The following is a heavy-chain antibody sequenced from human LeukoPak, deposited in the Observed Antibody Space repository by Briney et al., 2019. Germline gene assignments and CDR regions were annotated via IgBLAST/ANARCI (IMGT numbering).Heavy chain of an antibody. CDR1: GFTFSSYS. V-gene: IGHV3-21*01. Sequence: PGGSLRLSCAASGFTFSSYSMNWVRQAPGKGLEWVSSISSSSRYIYYADSVKGRFTTSRDNAKNSLYLQMNSLRAEDTAVYYCARLHYDFWSGYFSSLYYYYYYMDVWGKGTTVTVSS. D-gene: IGHD3-3*01. CDR2: ISSSSRYI. CDR3: ARLHYDFWSGYFSSLYYYYYYMDV. J-gene: IGHJ6*03.